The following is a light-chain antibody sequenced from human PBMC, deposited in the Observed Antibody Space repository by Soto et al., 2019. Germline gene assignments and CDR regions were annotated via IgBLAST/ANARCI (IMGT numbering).Light chain of an antibody. CDR3: QQYGNSPSWT. Sequence: EIVLTQSPGTLSSSPGERATLSCRASQSVSSSYLAWYQQKPGQAPRLLIYGASSRATGIPDRFSGSGSGTDFTLTISRLEPEDFAVYYCQQYGNSPSWTFGQGTKVDIK. J-gene: IGKJ1*01. CDR2: GAS. V-gene: IGKV3-20*01. CDR1: QSVSSSY.